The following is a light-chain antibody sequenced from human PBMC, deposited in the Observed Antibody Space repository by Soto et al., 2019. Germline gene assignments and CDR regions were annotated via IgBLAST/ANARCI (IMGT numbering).Light chain of an antibody. CDR1: QSVNSNY. Sequence: EIVLTQSPGTLSLSPGERATLSCRASQSVNSNYLAWYQQKPGQGPRPLMYGASNRATGIPDRFSGSGSGTDFTLTISRLEPEDFAVYYCQQYDSQPRTFGQGTQVEIK. CDR2: GAS. CDR3: QQYDSQPRT. J-gene: IGKJ1*01. V-gene: IGKV3-20*01.